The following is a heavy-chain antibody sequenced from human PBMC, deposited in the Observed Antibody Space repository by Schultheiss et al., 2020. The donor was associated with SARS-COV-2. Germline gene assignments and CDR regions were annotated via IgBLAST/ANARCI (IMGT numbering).Heavy chain of an antibody. D-gene: IGHD3-3*01. Sequence: GGSLRLSCAASGFTFSSYSMNWVRQAPGKGLEWVSSISSSSSYIYYADSVKGRFTISRDNAKNSLYLQMNSLRAEDTAVYYCATGVGSGYLPYYYYMDVWGKGTTVTVSS. CDR1: GFTFSSYS. CDR2: ISSSSSYI. CDR3: ATGVGSGYLPYYYYMDV. V-gene: IGHV3-21*04. J-gene: IGHJ6*03.